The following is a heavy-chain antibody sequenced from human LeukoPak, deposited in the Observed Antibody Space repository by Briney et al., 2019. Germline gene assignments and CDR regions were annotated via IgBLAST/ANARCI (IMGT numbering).Heavy chain of an antibody. CDR1: VYTLTSYA. J-gene: IGHJ4*02. V-gene: IGHV1-8*03. D-gene: IGHD5-24*01. CDR2: MNPNSGNT. CDR3: ARVGRDGYNYYFDY. Sequence: VASLKASRKASVYTLTSYATNCVPDGPGQRLGWRGWMNPNSGNTGFAQKFQGRVTITRNTSISTAYMELSSLRSEDTAVYYCARVGRDGYNYYFDYWGQGTLVTVSS.